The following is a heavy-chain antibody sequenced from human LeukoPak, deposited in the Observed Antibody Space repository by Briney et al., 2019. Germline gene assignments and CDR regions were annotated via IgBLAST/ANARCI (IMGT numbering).Heavy chain of an antibody. CDR2: INTDGSST. CDR3: ARVIGWDEPFDL. CDR1: GFTLSNYW. V-gene: IGHV3-74*01. J-gene: IGHJ3*01. D-gene: IGHD1-26*01. Sequence: SGRSLRLSCAASGFTLSNYWIHWVRQAPGKGLVWVSRINTDGSSTNYADSVRGRFTVSRDNAKNTLYLQMNSLRVEDTAVYYCARVIGWDEPFDLWGHGTLVTVSS.